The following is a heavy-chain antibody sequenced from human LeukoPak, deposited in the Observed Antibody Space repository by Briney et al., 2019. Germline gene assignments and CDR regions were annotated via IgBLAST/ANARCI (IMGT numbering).Heavy chain of an antibody. CDR1: GGSFSGYY. J-gene: IGHJ3*02. Sequence: SETLSLTYAVYGGSFSGYYWSWIRQPPGKGLEWIGEINHSGSTNYNPSLKSRVTISVDTSKDQFSLKLSSVTAADTAVYYCARHRTVVKAPTRRSNINRRGAFDIWGQGTMVTVSS. CDR2: INHSGST. CDR3: ARHRTVVKAPTRRSNINRRGAFDI. D-gene: IGHD4-23*01. V-gene: IGHV4-34*01.